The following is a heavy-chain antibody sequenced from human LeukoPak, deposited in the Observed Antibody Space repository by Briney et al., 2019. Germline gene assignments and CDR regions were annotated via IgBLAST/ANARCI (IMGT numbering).Heavy chain of an antibody. CDR3: ARDSSPYYYGSGSHDY. Sequence: GGSLRLSCAASGFTFSSYAMHWVRQAPGKGLEWVAVISYDGSNKYYADSMKGRFTISRDNSKNTLYLQMNSLRAEDTAVYYCARDSSPYYYGSGSHDYWGQGTLVTVSS. J-gene: IGHJ4*02. V-gene: IGHV3-30*04. D-gene: IGHD3-10*01. CDR1: GFTFSSYA. CDR2: ISYDGSNK.